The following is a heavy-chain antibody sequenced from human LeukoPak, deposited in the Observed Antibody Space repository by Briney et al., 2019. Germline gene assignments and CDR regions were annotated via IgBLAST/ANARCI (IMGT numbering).Heavy chain of an antibody. D-gene: IGHD1-26*01. CDR2: IYYSGST. CDR3: ARQRYSGSLPFDY. CDR1: GGSISSYY. V-gene: IGHV4-59*08. J-gene: IGHJ4*02. Sequence: SETLSLTCTVSGGSISSYYWSWIRQPPGKGLEWIGYIYYSGSTNYNPSLKSRVTISVDTSKNQFSLKLSSVTAADTAVYYCARQRYSGSLPFDYWGQGTLVTVSS.